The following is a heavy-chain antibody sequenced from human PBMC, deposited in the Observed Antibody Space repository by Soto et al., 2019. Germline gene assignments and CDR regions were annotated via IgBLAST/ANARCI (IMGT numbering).Heavy chain of an antibody. V-gene: IGHV3-23*01. CDR1: GFTFSSYA. J-gene: IGHJ4*02. CDR3: AKDPAYYGARSYFDY. D-gene: IGHD4-17*01. CDR2: ISGSGGST. Sequence: QTGGSLRLSCAASGFTFSSYAMSWVRQAPGKGLEWVSAISGSGGSTYYADSVKGRFTISRDNSKNTLYLQMNSLRAEDTAVYYCAKDPAYYGARSYFDYWGQGXLVTV.